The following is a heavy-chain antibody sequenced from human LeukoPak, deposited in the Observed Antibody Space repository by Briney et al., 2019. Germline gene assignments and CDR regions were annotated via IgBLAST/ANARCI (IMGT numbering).Heavy chain of an antibody. V-gene: IGHV6-1*01. D-gene: IGHD6-13*01. CDR2: TYYRSKWYN. CDR1: GDSVSSNSAA. Sequence: SQTLSLTCAISGDSVSSNSAAWNWIRQSPSRGLEWLGRTYYRSKWYNDYAVSVKSRITINPDTSKNQFSLQLNSVTPEDTAVYYCALNWDAAAGLNWFDPWGQGTLVTVSS. CDR3: ALNWDAAAGLNWFDP. J-gene: IGHJ5*02.